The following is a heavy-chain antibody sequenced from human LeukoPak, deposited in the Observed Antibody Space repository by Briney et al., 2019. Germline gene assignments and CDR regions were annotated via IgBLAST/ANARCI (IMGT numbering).Heavy chain of an antibody. CDR3: ASDNGSGSYHYFDY. CDR1: GGSISSGDYY. J-gene: IGHJ4*02. V-gene: IGHV4-30-4*01. Sequence: SETLSLTRTVSGGSISSGDYYWSWIRQPPGKVLEWIGYIYYSGSTYYNPSLKSRVTMSADTSKNQFSLKMSTVTAADTAVYYCASDNGSGSYHYFDYWGQGTLVTVSS. D-gene: IGHD3-10*01. CDR2: IYYSGST.